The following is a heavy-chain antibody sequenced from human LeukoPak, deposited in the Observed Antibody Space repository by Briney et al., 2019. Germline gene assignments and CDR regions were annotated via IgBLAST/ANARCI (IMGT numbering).Heavy chain of an antibody. CDR2: IYYSGST. V-gene: IGHV4-59*11. Sequence: SETLFLTCTVSGGSISSHYWSWIRQPPGKGLEWIGYIYYSGSTNYNPSLKSRVTISVDTSKNQFSLKLSSVTAADTAVYYCARRYCSSTSCYVDYWGQGTLVTVSS. J-gene: IGHJ4*02. CDR3: ARRYCSSTSCYVDY. CDR1: GGSISSHY. D-gene: IGHD2-2*01.